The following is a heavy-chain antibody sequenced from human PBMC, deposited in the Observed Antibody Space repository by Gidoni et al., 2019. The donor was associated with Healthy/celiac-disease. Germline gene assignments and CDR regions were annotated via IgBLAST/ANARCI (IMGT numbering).Heavy chain of an antibody. CDR1: GGSFSGYS. CDR2: INHSGST. J-gene: IGHJ4*02. CDR3: ARGWGYYGSGSYYPLYFDY. Sequence: QVQLQQWGAGLLKPSETLSLTCAVYGGSFSGYSWSWIRQPPGKGLEWIGEINHSGSTNYNPSLKSRVTISVDTSKNQFSLKLSSVTAADTAVYYCARGWGYYGSGSYYPLYFDYWGQGTLVTVSS. V-gene: IGHV4-34*01. D-gene: IGHD3-10*01.